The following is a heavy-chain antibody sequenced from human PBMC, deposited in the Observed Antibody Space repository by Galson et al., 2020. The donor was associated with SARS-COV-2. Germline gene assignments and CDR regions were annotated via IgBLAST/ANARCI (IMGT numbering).Heavy chain of an antibody. CDR1: GFSFINSA. CDR3: ATAKTSDP. V-gene: IGHV3-30-3*01. J-gene: IGHJ5*02. CDR2: ISFDGGDK. D-gene: IGHD1-1*01. Sequence: GESLKISCAASGFSFINSAMNWVRQAPGKGLEWVAGISFDGGDKHHADSVKGRFTISRDNSKNRLYLQMNSLRLEDTAVYYCATAKTSDPWGQGTLVTVSS.